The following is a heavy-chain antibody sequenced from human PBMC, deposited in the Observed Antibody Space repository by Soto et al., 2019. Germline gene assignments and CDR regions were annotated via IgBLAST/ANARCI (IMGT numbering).Heavy chain of an antibody. CDR1: GFSLSTATMA. Sequence: QVTLKESGPVLVKPTETLTLTCTVFGFSLSTATMAVSWIRQPPGKALEWLAHIFSNDGKSYSTSLRSRLTISKDTSKSQVVLSMTNMDPVDTATYYCARIRGYDILTGPRWWFDPWGPGTLVTVSS. D-gene: IGHD3-9*01. CDR2: IFSNDGK. V-gene: IGHV2-26*01. CDR3: ARIRGYDILTGPRWWFDP. J-gene: IGHJ5*02.